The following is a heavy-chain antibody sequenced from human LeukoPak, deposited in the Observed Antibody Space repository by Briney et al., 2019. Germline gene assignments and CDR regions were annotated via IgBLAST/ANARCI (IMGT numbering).Heavy chain of an antibody. Sequence: GGSLRLSCAASGFTFSSYVMHWVRQAPGKGLEWVAFIRYDGSNKYYSDSVKGRFTISRDNAKNSLYLQMNSLRAEDTAVYYCASRTIGTYDAFDIWGQGTRVTVSA. CDR2: IRYDGSNK. J-gene: IGHJ3*02. D-gene: IGHD1-1*01. CDR3: ASRTIGTYDAFDI. CDR1: GFTFSSYV. V-gene: IGHV3-30*02.